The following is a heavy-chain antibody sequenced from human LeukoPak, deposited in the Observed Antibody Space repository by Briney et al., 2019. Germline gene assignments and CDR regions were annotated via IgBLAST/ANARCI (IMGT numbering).Heavy chain of an antibody. CDR2: INHSGST. CDR1: GGSFSGYY. CDR3: AMGGSSTICPSL. J-gene: IGHJ2*01. V-gene: IGHV4-34*01. Sequence: PSETLSLTCAVYGGSFSGYYWSWIRQPPGKGLEWIGEINHSGSTNYNPSLKSRVTISVDTSKNQFSLKLSSVTAADTAVYYCAMGGSSTICPSLWGRGTLVTVSS. D-gene: IGHD2-2*01.